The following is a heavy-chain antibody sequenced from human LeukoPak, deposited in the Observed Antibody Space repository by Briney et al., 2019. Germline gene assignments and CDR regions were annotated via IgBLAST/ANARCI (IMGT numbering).Heavy chain of an antibody. CDR1: GGSISSSSYY. CDR3: ARHSFGYCSSTSCYMPDY. CDR2: IYYSGST. D-gene: IGHD2-2*03. Sequence: SETLSLTCTVSGGSISSSSYYWGWICQPPGKGLEWIGSIYYSGSTYYNPSLKSRVTISVDTSKNQFSLKLSSVTAADTAVYYCARHSFGYCSSTSCYMPDYWGQGTLVTVSS. J-gene: IGHJ4*02. V-gene: IGHV4-39*01.